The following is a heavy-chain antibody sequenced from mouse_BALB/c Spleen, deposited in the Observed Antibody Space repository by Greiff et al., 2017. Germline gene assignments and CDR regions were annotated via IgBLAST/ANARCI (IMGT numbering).Heavy chain of an antibody. CDR2: ISSGSSTI. J-gene: IGHJ4*01. Sequence: EVKLMESGGGLVQPGGSRKLSCAASGFTFSSFGMHWVRQAPEKGLEWVAYISSGSSTIYYADTVKGRFTISRDNPKNTLFLQMTSLRSEDTAMYYCARCYGNRSPAMDYWGQGTSVTVSS. D-gene: IGHD1-1*01. CDR1: GFTFSSFG. CDR3: ARCYGNRSPAMDY. V-gene: IGHV5-17*02.